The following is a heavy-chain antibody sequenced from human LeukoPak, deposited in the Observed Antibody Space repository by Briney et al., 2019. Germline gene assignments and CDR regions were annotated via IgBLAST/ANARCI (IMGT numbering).Heavy chain of an antibody. V-gene: IGHV1-18*01. CDR2: ISAYNGNT. CDR3: ARQSFGSGSRDDALDI. CDR1: GYTFTNYG. D-gene: IGHD3-10*01. Sequence: ASVKVSCKASGYTFTNYGISWVRQAPGQGLEWMGWISAYNGNTNYAQKLQGRVTMTTDTSTSTAYMEVRSLRSDDTAMHYCARQSFGSGSRDDALDIWGQGTVVTVSS. J-gene: IGHJ3*02.